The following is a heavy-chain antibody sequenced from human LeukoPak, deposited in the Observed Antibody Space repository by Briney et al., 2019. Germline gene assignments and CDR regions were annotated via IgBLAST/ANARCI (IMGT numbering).Heavy chain of an antibody. V-gene: IGHV4-61*02. Sequence: SETLSLTCTVSGGSISSSSYYWSWIRQPAGKGLEWIGRIYTSGSTNYNPSLKSRVTMSVDTSKNQFSLKLSSVTAADTAVYYCARERGGFGELFPTDYYYYYMDVWGKGTTVTISS. J-gene: IGHJ6*03. D-gene: IGHD3-10*01. CDR2: IYTSGST. CDR3: ARERGGFGELFPTDYYYYYMDV. CDR1: GGSISSSSYY.